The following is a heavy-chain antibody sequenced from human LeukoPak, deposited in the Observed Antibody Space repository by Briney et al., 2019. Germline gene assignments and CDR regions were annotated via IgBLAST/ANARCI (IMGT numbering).Heavy chain of an antibody. Sequence: GGSLRLSCAASRFTFSSYSMNWVRQAPGKGLEWVSSISSSSSYIYYADSVKGRFTISRDNAKNSLYLQMNSLRAEDTAVYYCAAVIAAAGIFDYWGQGTLVTVSS. V-gene: IGHV3-21*01. CDR3: AAVIAAAGIFDY. CDR1: RFTFSSYS. D-gene: IGHD6-13*01. CDR2: ISSSSSYI. J-gene: IGHJ4*02.